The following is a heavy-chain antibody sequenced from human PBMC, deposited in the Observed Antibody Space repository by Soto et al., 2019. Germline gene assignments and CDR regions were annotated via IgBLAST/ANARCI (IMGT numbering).Heavy chain of an antibody. V-gene: IGHV4-59*01. D-gene: IGHD2-2*01. Sequence: SETKRVRWNVAGGSSRSYGWSWIRKTKGKGLEWIGYIYYSGSTNYNPSLKSRVTISADTSKNQFSLKLSSVTAADTALYYCARVPAAYSGGLWFDPWGQGTLVTVSS. CDR2: IYYSGST. J-gene: IGHJ5*02. CDR3: ARVPAAYSGGLWFDP. CDR1: GGSSRSYG.